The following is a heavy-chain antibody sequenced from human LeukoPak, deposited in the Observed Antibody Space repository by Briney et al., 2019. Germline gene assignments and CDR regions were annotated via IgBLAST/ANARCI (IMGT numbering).Heavy chain of an antibody. D-gene: IGHD3-10*02. Sequence: GGSLRLSCAASGFTFDDYAMHWVRQAPGKGLEWVSGISWNSGSIGYADSVKGRFTISRDNSKNTLYLQMNSLRAEDTAVYYCAELGITMIGGVWGKGTTVTISS. CDR2: ISWNSGSI. CDR3: AELGITMIGGV. CDR1: GFTFDDYA. V-gene: IGHV3-9*01. J-gene: IGHJ6*04.